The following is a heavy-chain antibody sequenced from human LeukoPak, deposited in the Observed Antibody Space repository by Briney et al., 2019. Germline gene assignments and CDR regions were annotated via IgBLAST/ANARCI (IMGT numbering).Heavy chain of an antibody. CDR1: GFTVNSNY. Sequence: GGSLRLSCAASGFTVNSNYMSWVRQAPGKGLEWVSVIYSGGSTYYADSVKGRFTISRDNSKNTLYLQMNSLRAEDTAVYYCAFHSSGWSEYFQHWGQGTLVTVSS. CDR2: IYSGGST. V-gene: IGHV3-53*01. D-gene: IGHD6-19*01. J-gene: IGHJ1*01. CDR3: AFHSSGWSEYFQH.